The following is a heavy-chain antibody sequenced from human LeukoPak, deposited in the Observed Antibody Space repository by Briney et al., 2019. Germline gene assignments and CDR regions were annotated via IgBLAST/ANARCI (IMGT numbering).Heavy chain of an antibody. CDR1: GGSISSYY. CDR3: ARDFRWGLWGSYAFDI. CDR2: VYYSGST. D-gene: IGHD3-16*01. V-gene: IGHV4-59*01. J-gene: IGHJ3*02. Sequence: SETLSLTCTVSGGSISSYYWTWIRQPPGKGLEWIGYVYYSGSTNYNPSLKSRLTISVDASKNQFSLKLSSVTAADTAVYYCARDFRWGLWGSYAFDIWGQGTKVTVSS.